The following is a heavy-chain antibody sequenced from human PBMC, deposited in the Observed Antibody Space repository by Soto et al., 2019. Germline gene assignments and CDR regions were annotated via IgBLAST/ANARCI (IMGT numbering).Heavy chain of an antibody. J-gene: IGHJ4*02. CDR1: GFTFSTYA. CDR2: ISGSGDTT. V-gene: IGHV3-23*01. Sequence: PGGSLRLSCAASGFTFSTYAMSWVRQAPGKGLEWVSTISGSGDTTYYVDSVKGRFTISRDSSKNTLYLQMNSLRAEDTAVYYCAKTHGYPYYFDYWGQGTLVTVSS. D-gene: IGHD5-12*01. CDR3: AKTHGYPYYFDY.